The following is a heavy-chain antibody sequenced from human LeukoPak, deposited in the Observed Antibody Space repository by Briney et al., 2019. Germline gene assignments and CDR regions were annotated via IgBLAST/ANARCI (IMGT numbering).Heavy chain of an antibody. D-gene: IGHD6-25*01. CDR2: INHSGST. J-gene: IGHJ4*02. Sequence: SETLTLTCAVSGGTFSGYYWSWIRQPPGKGLEWIGEINHSGSTKYNPYSKSRVTISVDTSKNQFSLQLSSVTAADTAVYYCARGPLTKRRLRGSKYFDYWGQGTLVTVSS. CDR3: ARGPLTKRRLRGSKYFDY. V-gene: IGHV4-34*01. CDR1: GGTFSGYY.